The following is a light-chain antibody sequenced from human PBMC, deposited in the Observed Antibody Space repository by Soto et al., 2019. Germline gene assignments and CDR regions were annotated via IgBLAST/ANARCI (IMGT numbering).Light chain of an antibody. CDR1: QSVLYSSNNKNC. V-gene: IGKV4-1*01. CDR2: WAS. CDR3: QQYYSTLWT. J-gene: IGKJ1*01. Sequence: DIVLTQSPDSLAVSLGERATINCKSSQSVLYSSNNKNCLAWYQQKPGQPPKLRIYWASTRESGVPDRFSGSGSGTDFTLTISSLQAEDVAVYYCQQYYSTLWTFVQGTKVEIK.